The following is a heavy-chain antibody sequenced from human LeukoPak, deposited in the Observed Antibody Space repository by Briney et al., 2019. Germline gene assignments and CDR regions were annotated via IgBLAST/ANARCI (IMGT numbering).Heavy chain of an antibody. V-gene: IGHV3-15*01. D-gene: IGHD4-11*01. Sequence: GGSLRLSCATSGLTFTNAWMSWVRQAPGKGLEWVGRIKSKTDGGTVDYAPPVKGRFTISRDDSRNTLSLEMNFLKTEDTAVYYCTTDPGNYEIFWGQGALVSVSS. CDR1: GLTFTNAW. CDR2: IKSKTDGGTV. CDR3: TTDPGNYEIF. J-gene: IGHJ4*02.